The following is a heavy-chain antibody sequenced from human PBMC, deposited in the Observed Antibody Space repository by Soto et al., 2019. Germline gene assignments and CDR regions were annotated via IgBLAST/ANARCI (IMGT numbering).Heavy chain of an antibody. V-gene: IGHV4-39*01. CDR2: ISYRGST. D-gene: IGHD6-19*01. CDR1: GGSISSTTFY. Sequence: ASETLSLTCSVSGGSISSTTFYWGWIRQPPRQGLELIGSISYRGSTSYNPSLKSRVTISVDTSKNQFSLRLTSVAAADTAVYYCARLLGWSNYIYFDPWGQGTLVTVSS. J-gene: IGHJ5*02. CDR3: ARLLGWSNYIYFDP.